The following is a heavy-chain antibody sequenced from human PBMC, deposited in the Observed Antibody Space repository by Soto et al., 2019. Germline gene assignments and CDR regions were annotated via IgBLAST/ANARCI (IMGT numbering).Heavy chain of an antibody. V-gene: IGHV1-18*01. CDR2: ISAYNGNT. CDR1: GYTFTSYG. Sequence: ASVKVSCKASGYTFTSYGISWVRQAPGQGLEWMGWISAYNGNTNYAQKLQGRVTMTTDTSTSTAYMELRSLRSDDTAVYYCARDVAPLVSEVVENSWFDPWGQGTLVTVPQ. D-gene: IGHD2-15*01. J-gene: IGHJ5*02. CDR3: ARDVAPLVSEVVENSWFDP.